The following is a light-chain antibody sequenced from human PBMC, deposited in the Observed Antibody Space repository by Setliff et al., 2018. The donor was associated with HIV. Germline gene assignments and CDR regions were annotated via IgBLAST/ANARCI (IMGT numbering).Light chain of an antibody. J-gene: IGLJ1*01. CDR2: EVT. CDR3: CSYAGSNTFV. V-gene: IGLV2-23*02. Sequence: QSALAQPASVSGSPGQSITISCTGTSSDVGNYKLVSWYQQHPGKAPRLMIYEVTKRPSGVSNRFSGSKSGNTASLTISGLQSEDDADYYCCSYAGSNTFVFGTGTKVTVL. CDR1: SSDVGNYKL.